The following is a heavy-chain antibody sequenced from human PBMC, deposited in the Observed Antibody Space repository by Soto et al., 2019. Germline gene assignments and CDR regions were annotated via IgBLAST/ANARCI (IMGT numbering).Heavy chain of an antibody. CDR2: IIPILGIA. Sequence: QVQLVQSGAEVKKPGSSVKVSCKASGGTFSSYTISWVRQAPGQGLEWMGRIIPILGIANYAQKFQGRVTITADKSTSTADMELSSLRSEDTAVHCCASSPYCTNGVCKEDYYYYYMDVWGKGTTVTVSS. CDR3: ASSPYCTNGVCKEDYYYYYMDV. V-gene: IGHV1-69*02. D-gene: IGHD2-8*01. CDR1: GGTFSSYT. J-gene: IGHJ6*03.